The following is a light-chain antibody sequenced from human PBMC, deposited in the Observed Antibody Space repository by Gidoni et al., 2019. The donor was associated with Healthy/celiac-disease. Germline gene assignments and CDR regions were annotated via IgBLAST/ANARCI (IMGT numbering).Light chain of an antibody. CDR2: CAS. V-gene: IGKV3-20*01. J-gene: IGKJ2*01. CDR3: QQYGSSPPRYT. Sequence: EIVLTQSPGTLSLSPGERATLSCRASQSVSSSYLAWYQQKPGQAPRLLIYCASSRATGIPDRFIGSGSGTDFTLTISRLEPEDFAVYYCQQYGSSPPRYTFGQGTKLEIK. CDR1: QSVSSSY.